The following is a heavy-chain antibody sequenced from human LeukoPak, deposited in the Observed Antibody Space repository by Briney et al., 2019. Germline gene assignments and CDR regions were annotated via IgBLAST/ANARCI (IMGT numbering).Heavy chain of an antibody. CDR1: GFTFSSYA. Sequence: PGGSLRLSCAASGFTFSSYAMSWVRQAPGKGLEWVSSISSSSSYIYYADSVKGRFTISRDNAKNSLYLQMNSLRAEDTAVYYCARTSRDSSGYYFNYWGQGTLVTVSS. D-gene: IGHD3-22*01. CDR2: ISSSSSYI. V-gene: IGHV3-21*01. CDR3: ARTSRDSSGYYFNY. J-gene: IGHJ4*02.